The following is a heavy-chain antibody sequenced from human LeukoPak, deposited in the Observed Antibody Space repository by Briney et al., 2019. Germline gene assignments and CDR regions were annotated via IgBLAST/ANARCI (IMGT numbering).Heavy chain of an antibody. J-gene: IGHJ4*02. CDR3: ARDLLGWELHYFDY. V-gene: IGHV1-3*03. CDR2: INAGNGNT. D-gene: IGHD1-26*01. CDR1: GYTFTSYT. Sequence: ASVKVSCKASGYTFTSYTIHWVRQAPGQRLEWMGWINAGNGNTKYSQEFQDRVTITRDTSASTAYMELSSLRSEDMAVYYCARDLLGWELHYFDYWGQGTLVTVSS.